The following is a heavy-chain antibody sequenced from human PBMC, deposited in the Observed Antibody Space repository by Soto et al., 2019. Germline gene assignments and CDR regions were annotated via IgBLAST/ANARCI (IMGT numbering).Heavy chain of an antibody. CDR1: GYSFIDYY. Sequence: ASVKVSCKAFGYSFIDYYIHWVRQAPGQGLEWMGWINPKSGASNYAQKFQGRVNMTGDTSLSAAYMELSSLTADDTAVYYCTIELSTYNWFDPWGQGTQVTVSS. D-gene: IGHD3-10*01. J-gene: IGHJ5*02. CDR2: INPKSGAS. V-gene: IGHV1-2*02. CDR3: TIELSTYNWFDP.